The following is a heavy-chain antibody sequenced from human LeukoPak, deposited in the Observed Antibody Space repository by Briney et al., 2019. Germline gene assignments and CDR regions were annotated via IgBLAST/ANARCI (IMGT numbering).Heavy chain of an antibody. Sequence: GGSLRLSCAASGFTFSSYAMSWVRQAPGKGLEWVSAISGSGGSTYYADSVKGRFTISRGNSKNTLYLQMNSLRAEDTAVYYCAGGSGSTVFDYWGQGTLVTVSS. CDR3: AGGSGSTVFDY. V-gene: IGHV3-23*01. CDR2: ISGSGGST. CDR1: GFTFSSYA. J-gene: IGHJ4*02. D-gene: IGHD3-10*01.